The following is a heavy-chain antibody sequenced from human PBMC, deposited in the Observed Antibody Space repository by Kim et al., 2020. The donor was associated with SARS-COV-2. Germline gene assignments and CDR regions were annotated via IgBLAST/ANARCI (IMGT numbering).Heavy chain of an antibody. CDR2: IIPIFGTA. J-gene: IGHJ3*02. CDR3: ARWGENSDYYDSSGRDAFDI. V-gene: IGHV1-69*13. CDR1: GGTFSSYA. D-gene: IGHD3-22*01. Sequence: SVKVSCKASGGTFSSYAISWVRQAPGQGLEWMGGIIPIFGTANYAQKFQGRVTITADESTSTAYMELSSLRSEDTAVYYCARWGENSDYYDSSGRDAFDIWGQGTIVTVSS.